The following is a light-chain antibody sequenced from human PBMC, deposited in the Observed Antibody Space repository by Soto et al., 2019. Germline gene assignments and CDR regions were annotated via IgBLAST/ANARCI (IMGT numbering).Light chain of an antibody. CDR2: DVS. V-gene: IGLV2-14*01. J-gene: IGLJ1*01. CDR3: SSYTSSSTQV. CDR1: SSDVGGYNY. Sequence: QSALTQPASVSGSPGQSITMSCTGTSSDVGGYNYVSWYQQHPGKAPKLMIYDVSNRPSGVSNRFSGSKSGNTASLTISGLQAEDEADYYCSSYTSSSTQVFGTGTKPTVL.